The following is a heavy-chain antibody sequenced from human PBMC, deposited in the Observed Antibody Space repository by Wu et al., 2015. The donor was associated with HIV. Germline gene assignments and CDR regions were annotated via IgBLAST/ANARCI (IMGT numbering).Heavy chain of an antibody. CDR2: VKTDSGGT. J-gene: IGHJ4*02. CDR1: GNTLSDNY. CDR3: AREGEYGLLLFLFSY. V-gene: IGHV1-2*02. Sequence: QVQLVQSGAEMKKPGASVKVSCKTSGNTLSDNYVYWVRQAPGQRPEWMGWVKTDSGGTNYAQKFRGRVTMTSDTSINTAYMELSSLTSDDTAVYYCAREGEYGLLLFLFSYWGQGTLVIVSS. D-gene: IGHD3-22*01.